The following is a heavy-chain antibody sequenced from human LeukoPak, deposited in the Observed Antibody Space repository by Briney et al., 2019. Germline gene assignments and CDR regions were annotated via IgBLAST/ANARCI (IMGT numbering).Heavy chain of an antibody. J-gene: IGHJ6*04. V-gene: IGHV4-59*01. Sequence: SETLSLTCTVSGGSISSYYRSWVRQPPGKGLEWIGYIYYSGRTNYNPSLRSRVTISVDTSKNQFSLKLSSVTAADTAVYYCARDPWGEYGETGMVWGKGTTVTVSS. CDR2: IYYSGRT. D-gene: IGHD7-27*01. CDR3: ARDPWGEYGETGMV. CDR1: GGSISSYY.